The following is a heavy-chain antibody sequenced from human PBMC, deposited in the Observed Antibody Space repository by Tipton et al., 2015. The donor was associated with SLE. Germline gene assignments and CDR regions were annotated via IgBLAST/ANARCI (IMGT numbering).Heavy chain of an antibody. CDR3: ARDRQWLAYHDACDI. Sequence: SLRLSCAASGFTFSSYGMHWVRQAPGKGLEWVAVIWYDGSNKYYADSVKGRFTISRDNSKNTLYLQMNSLRAEDTAVYYCARDRQWLAYHDACDIWGQGTIVTVAS. V-gene: IGHV3-33*01. D-gene: IGHD6-19*01. J-gene: IGHJ3*02. CDR1: GFTFSSYG. CDR2: IWYDGSNK.